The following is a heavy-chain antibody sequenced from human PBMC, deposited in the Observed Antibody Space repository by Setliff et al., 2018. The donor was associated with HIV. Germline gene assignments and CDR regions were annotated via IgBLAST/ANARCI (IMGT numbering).Heavy chain of an antibody. CDR1: GGSMSGYY. V-gene: IGHV4-59*08. CDR3: ARRRSFALSPFDY. D-gene: IGHD3-3*01. CDR2: VYFSGTA. J-gene: IGHJ4*02. Sequence: SETLSLTCSVSGGSMSGYYWSWIRQPPGNGLEYIGDVYFSGTANYNSSLKSRVTISIDTSRSHFSLRLTSVTAADTAVYYCARRRSFALSPFDYWGQGALVTAPQ.